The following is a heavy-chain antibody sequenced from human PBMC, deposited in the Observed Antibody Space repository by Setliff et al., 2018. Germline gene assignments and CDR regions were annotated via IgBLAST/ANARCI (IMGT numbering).Heavy chain of an antibody. Sequence: PSETLSLTCTVSGGSISSGGYYWSWIRQHPGKGLEWIGYIYYSGSTSYYNPSLKSRVTISVDTPKNQFSLKLSSATAADTAVYYCARGRAGHSGHWGQGTLVTVSS. D-gene: IGHD6-19*01. V-gene: IGHV4-31*03. J-gene: IGHJ4*02. CDR1: GGSISSGGYY. CDR2: IYYSGSTS. CDR3: ARGRAGHSGH.